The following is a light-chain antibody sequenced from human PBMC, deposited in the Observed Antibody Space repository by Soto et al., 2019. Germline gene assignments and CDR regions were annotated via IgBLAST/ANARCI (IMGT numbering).Light chain of an antibody. CDR3: QQSYSTTWR. J-gene: IGKJ1*01. CDR1: QGISTY. CDR2: AAS. Sequence: DIQITRCPAPLSSYLGDIVSITCRASQGISTYLNWYHQKPGKAPKLLIYAASSLQSGVPSRFSGSGSETDFTLTISSLQPQDFATYSCQQSYSTTWRFGQGTKVDIK. V-gene: IGKV1-39*01.